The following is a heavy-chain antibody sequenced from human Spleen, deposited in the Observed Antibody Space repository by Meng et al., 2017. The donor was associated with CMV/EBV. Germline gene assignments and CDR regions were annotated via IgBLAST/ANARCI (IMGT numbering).Heavy chain of an antibody. CDR2: ISAYNGNT. V-gene: IGHV1-18*01. J-gene: IGHJ4*02. CDR1: CYTFTSYG. D-gene: IGHD3-3*01. CDR3: ARRFLEWDYYFDY. Sequence: QVRPGQGGAEGKKPGASVKVSCKASCYTFTSYGISWVRQAPGQGLEWMGWISAYNGNTNYAQKLQGRVTMTTDTSTSTAYMELRSLRSDDTAVYYCARRFLEWDYYFDYWGQGTLVTVSS.